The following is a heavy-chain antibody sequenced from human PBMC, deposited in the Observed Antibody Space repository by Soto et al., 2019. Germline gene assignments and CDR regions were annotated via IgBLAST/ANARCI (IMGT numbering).Heavy chain of an antibody. CDR3: ARKICASASGPHFQDDFDS. Sequence: GASLKISCKGSGYSFAGYWITWVRQKPGKGLEWMGRIDPSDSQTYYSPSFRGHVTISVTKSITTVFLQWSSLRASDTAMYYCARKICASASGPHFQDDFDSGGQGTSLTVSS. V-gene: IGHV5-10-1*01. D-gene: IGHD2-15*01. CDR2: IDPSDSQT. CDR1: GYSFAGYW. J-gene: IGHJ4*02.